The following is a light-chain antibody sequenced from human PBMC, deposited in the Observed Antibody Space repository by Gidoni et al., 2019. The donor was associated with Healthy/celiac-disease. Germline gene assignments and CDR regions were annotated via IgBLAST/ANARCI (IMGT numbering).Light chain of an antibody. CDR3: CSYAGSYTRV. CDR2: DVS. Sequence: QSALTQTRSGSGSPGQSVTISCTGTSRDVGGYHYVSWYQQHPGKAPKLMIYDVSKRPSGVPDRFSGSKSGNTASLTISGLQAEDEADYYCCSYAGSYTRVFGGGTKLTVL. V-gene: IGLV2-11*01. CDR1: SRDVGGYHY. J-gene: IGLJ3*02.